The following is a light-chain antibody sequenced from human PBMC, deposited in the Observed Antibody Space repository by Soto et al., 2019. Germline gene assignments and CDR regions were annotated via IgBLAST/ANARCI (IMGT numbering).Light chain of an antibody. J-gene: IGLJ3*02. CDR2: RNN. Sequence: QSVLAQPPSASGTPGQRVTISCSGSNSNIGSNYVYWYQQLPGTAPKLLIYRNNQRPSGVPDRFSGSKSDTSASLDISGLRSEDKADYYCATWDDSLSDAVFGGGTKLTVL. CDR1: NSNIGSNY. CDR3: ATWDDSLSDAV. V-gene: IGLV1-47*01.